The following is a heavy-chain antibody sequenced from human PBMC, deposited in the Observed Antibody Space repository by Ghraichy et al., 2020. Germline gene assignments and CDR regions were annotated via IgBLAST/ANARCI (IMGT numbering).Heavy chain of an antibody. J-gene: IGHJ3*02. CDR1: GGSISSGGYY. Sequence: SETLSLTCTVSGGSISSGGYYWSWIRQHPGKGLEWIGYIYYSGSTYYNPSLKSRVTISVDTSKNQFSLKLSSVTAADTSVYYCARGELTYYDFWSGYYPDAFDIWGQGTMLTVSS. CDR2: IYYSGST. CDR3: ARGELTYYDFWSGYYPDAFDI. D-gene: IGHD3-3*01. V-gene: IGHV4-31*03.